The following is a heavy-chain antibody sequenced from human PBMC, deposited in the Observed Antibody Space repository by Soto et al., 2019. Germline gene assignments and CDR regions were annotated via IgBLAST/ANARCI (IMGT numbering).Heavy chain of an antibody. D-gene: IGHD3-3*01. Sequence: GASVKVSCKASGYTFTSYGISWVRQAPGQGLECMRWISAYNGNTNYAQKLQGRVTMTTDTSTSTAYMELRSLRSDDTAVYYCARGSSITIFGVVIMSAFDIWGQGTMVTVSS. CDR3: ARGSSITIFGVVIMSAFDI. J-gene: IGHJ3*02. V-gene: IGHV1-18*01. CDR1: GYTFTSYG. CDR2: ISAYNGNT.